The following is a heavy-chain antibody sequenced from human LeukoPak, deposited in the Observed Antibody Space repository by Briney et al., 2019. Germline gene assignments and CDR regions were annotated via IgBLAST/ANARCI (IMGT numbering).Heavy chain of an antibody. CDR3: ARSVSDEGEWPGDIVVVPAATFDY. J-gene: IGHJ4*02. V-gene: IGHV1-18*01. CDR2: ISAYNGNT. Sequence: GASVKVSCKASGYTFTSYGISWVRQAPGQGLEWMGWISAYNGNTNYAQKLQGRVTMTTDTSTSTAYMELRSLRSDDTAVYYCARSVSDEGEWPGDIVVVPAATFDYWGQGTLVTVSS. D-gene: IGHD2-2*01. CDR1: GYTFTSYG.